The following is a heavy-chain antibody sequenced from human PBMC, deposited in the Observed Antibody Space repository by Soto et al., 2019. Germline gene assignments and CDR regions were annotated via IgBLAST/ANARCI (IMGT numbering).Heavy chain of an antibody. CDR2: ISGTDGST. CDR3: ARSKSSRGGAFDI. Sequence: GGSLRLSCAASGFTFSNYAMNWVRQAPGKGLECVSSISGTDGSTYYADSVKGRFTISRDNSQNTLFLQMNSLRAEDTALYYCARSKSSRGGAFDIWGQGTMVTVSS. V-gene: IGHV3-23*01. D-gene: IGHD3-10*01. J-gene: IGHJ3*02. CDR1: GFTFSNYA.